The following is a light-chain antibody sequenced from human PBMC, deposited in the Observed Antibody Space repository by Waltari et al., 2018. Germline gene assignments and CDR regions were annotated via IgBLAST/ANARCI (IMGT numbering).Light chain of an antibody. CDR1: YSNVRSYDL. J-gene: IGLJ2*01. CDR3: CSYASSSPRLI. Sequence: SALTQPASVSGSLGQSISISCRGTYSNVRSYDLVSSYHQRPGEAPKLLIYEVLKRPSGISNRFSGSKSGNAASLTISALQPEDEGTYYCCSYASSSPRLIFGGGTELSVL. V-gene: IGLV2-23*02. CDR2: EVL.